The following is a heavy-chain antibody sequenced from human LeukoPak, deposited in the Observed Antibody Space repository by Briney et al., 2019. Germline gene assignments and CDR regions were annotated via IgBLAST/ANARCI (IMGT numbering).Heavy chain of an antibody. J-gene: IGHJ4*02. CDR1: GGSISSGGDY. CDR3: ARAHTGYSSSWYVGDDY. V-gene: IGHV4-30-2*01. Sequence: SETLSLTCTVSGGSISSGGDYWSWIRQPPGKGLEWIGYIYHSGSTYYNPSLKSRVTISVDRSKNQFSLKLSSVTAADTAVYYCARAHTGYSSSWYVGDDYWGQGTLVTVSS. CDR2: IYHSGST. D-gene: IGHD6-13*01.